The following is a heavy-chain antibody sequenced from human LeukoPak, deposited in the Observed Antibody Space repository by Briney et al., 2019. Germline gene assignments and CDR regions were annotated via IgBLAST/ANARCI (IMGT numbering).Heavy chain of an antibody. Sequence: TGGSLRLSCAASGLRFSDYYVSWIRQAPGKGLQWVSYISSGGDIMHYADSVKGRFTSSRDNAKNSGYLEMNSLGAEDTAVYYCATNLIGAGEYFQQWGQGTLVTVSS. D-gene: IGHD2/OR15-2a*01. V-gene: IGHV3-11*01. CDR1: GLRFSDYY. CDR3: ATNLIGAGEYFQQ. J-gene: IGHJ1*01. CDR2: ISSGGDIM.